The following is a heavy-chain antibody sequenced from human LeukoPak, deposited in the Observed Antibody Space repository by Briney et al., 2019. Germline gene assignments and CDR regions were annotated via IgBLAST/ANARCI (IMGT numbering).Heavy chain of an antibody. CDR1: GFTFSSYS. CDR2: ISSSSFTI. J-gene: IGHJ4*02. V-gene: IGHV3-48*01. Sequence: GGSLRLSCAASGFTFSSYSMNWVRQAPGKGLEWVSYISSSSFTIYSADSVKGRFTISRDNAKNSLYLQMNSLRAEDTAVYYCARVGGSYKAPFDYWGQGTLVTVSS. D-gene: IGHD1-26*01. CDR3: ARVGGSYKAPFDY.